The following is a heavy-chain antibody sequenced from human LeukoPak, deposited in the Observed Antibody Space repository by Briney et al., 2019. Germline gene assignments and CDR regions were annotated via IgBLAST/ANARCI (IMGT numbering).Heavy chain of an antibody. Sequence: KPSETLSLTCTVSGGSISSSRYYWGWIRQPPGKGLEWIGSIYYSGSTYYNPSLKSRVTISVDTSKNQFSLKLSSVTAADTAVYYCARPGIADPLTSFDYWGQGTLVTVSS. CDR1: GGSISSSRYY. CDR2: IYYSGST. D-gene: IGHD6-13*01. V-gene: IGHV4-39*01. J-gene: IGHJ4*02. CDR3: ARPGIADPLTSFDY.